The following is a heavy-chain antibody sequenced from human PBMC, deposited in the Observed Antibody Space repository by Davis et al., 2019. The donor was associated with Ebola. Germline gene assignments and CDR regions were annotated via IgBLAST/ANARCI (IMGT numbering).Heavy chain of an antibody. D-gene: IGHD5-24*01. J-gene: IGHJ4*02. CDR1: GFTVTNTY. CDR2: IYSDGST. V-gene: IGHV3-53*01. CDR3: ARRSNVYNSD. Sequence: GESLKISCEASGFTVTNTYMYWVRKAPGKGLEWVSVIYSDGSTYYADSVQGRFTISRDNSKNTLFLQMSSLRVEDTAVYYCARRSNVYNSDWGQGSLVTVSS.